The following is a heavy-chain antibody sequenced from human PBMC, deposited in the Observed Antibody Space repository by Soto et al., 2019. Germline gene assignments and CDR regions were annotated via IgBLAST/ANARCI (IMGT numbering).Heavy chain of an antibody. CDR2: IDPSDSYT. V-gene: IGHV5-10-1*01. CDR1: VYSFTSSL. CDR3: ARHGVVVVADSTKSYNWFDT. D-gene: IGHD2-15*01. J-gene: IGHJ5*02. Sequence: PXESLKIFWKGSVYSFTSSLLIWVRQMPGKGLDWMGRIDPSDSYTNYSPSFQGHVTISADKSISTAYLQWSSLRASETAMYYCARHGVVVVADSTKSYNWFDTWGQGTLVTVSS.